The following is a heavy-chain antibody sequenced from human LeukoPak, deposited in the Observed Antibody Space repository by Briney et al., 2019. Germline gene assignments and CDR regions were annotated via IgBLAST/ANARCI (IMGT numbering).Heavy chain of an antibody. Sequence: GGSLRLSCAASGFTFSSYGMHWVRQAPGKGLEWVAVISYDGSNKYYADSVKGRFTISRDNSKNTLYLQMNSLRAEDTAVYYCAKYYYGSGSYSYADYWGQGTLVTVSS. CDR3: AKYYYGSGSYSYADY. J-gene: IGHJ4*02. D-gene: IGHD3-10*01. CDR2: ISYDGSNK. CDR1: GFTFSSYG. V-gene: IGHV3-30*18.